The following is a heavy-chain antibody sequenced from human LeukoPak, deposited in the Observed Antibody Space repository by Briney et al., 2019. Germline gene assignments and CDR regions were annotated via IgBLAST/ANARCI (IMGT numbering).Heavy chain of an antibody. Sequence: SETLSLTCAVSGGSISSGDYSWSWIRQPPGRGLEWIGYIYHSGSTYYDPSLKSRLTLSLDRSMNQFSLNLSSVTAADTAVYYCATRNSGSYSIWGQGTMVTVSS. D-gene: IGHD1-26*01. V-gene: IGHV4-30-2*01. CDR3: ATRNSGSYSI. CDR1: GGSISSGDYS. CDR2: IYHSGST. J-gene: IGHJ3*02.